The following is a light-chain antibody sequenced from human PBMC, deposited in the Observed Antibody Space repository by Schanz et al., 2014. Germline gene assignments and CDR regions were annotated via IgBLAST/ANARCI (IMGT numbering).Light chain of an antibody. CDR2: DAS. V-gene: IGKV3-11*01. CDR3: HQRSNWPGT. Sequence: EIVLTQSPATLSLSPGERATLSCRASQSVNSFLAWYQQKPGQAPRLLIYDASNRATGVPARFSGSGSGTDFTLTISSLEPADFAVYYCHQRSNWPGTFGQGTKVEIK. CDR1: QSVNSF. J-gene: IGKJ1*01.